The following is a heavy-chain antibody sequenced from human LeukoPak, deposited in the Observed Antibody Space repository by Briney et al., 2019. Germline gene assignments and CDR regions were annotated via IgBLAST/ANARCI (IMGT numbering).Heavy chain of an antibody. J-gene: IGHJ1*01. CDR1: GYTFTDYY. CDR3: ARLAAVPG. V-gene: IGHV1-2*02. Sequence: ASVKVSCRASGYTFTDYYLHWVRQAPGQGLEWMGWIHPNSGGTNYAQKFQGRVAMTRDKYISTAYMELSSLRSDDPAVYYCARLAAVPGWGQGTLVTVSS. CDR2: IHPNSGGT. D-gene: IGHD6-19*01.